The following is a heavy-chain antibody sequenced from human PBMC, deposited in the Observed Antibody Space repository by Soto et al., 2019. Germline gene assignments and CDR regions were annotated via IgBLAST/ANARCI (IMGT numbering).Heavy chain of an antibody. J-gene: IGHJ6*02. Sequence: EVRLVESGGGLVKPGRSLRLSCAASGFVFDDFAMHWVRQAPGKGLEWVSGISWNSGYIGYAASVKGRFTISRDNSKRSLYLQMNSLTAEDPALYYCAKARAYSTGNYFYGMNVWGQGTTVTVSS. CDR3: AKARAYSTGNYFYGMNV. D-gene: IGHD1-1*01. CDR2: ISWNSGYI. CDR1: GFVFDDFA. V-gene: IGHV3-9*01.